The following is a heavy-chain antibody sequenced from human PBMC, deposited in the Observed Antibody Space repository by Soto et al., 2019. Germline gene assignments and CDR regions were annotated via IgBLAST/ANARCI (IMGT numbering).Heavy chain of an antibody. CDR3: ARSPTPYSWSPPPFDY. CDR1: GFTFSSYS. CDR2: ISSSSSYI. J-gene: IGHJ4*02. D-gene: IGHD1-26*01. Sequence: EVQLVESGGGLVKPGGSLRLSCAASGFTFSSYSMNWVRQAPGKGLEWVSSISSSSSYIYYADSVKGRFTISRDNAKNSLYLQMNSLRAEDTAVYYCARSPTPYSWSPPPFDYWGQGTLVTVSS. V-gene: IGHV3-21*01.